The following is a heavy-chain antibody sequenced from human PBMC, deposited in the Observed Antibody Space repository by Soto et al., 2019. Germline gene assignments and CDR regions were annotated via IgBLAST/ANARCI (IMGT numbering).Heavy chain of an antibody. V-gene: IGHV4-59*02. CDR1: GGSVSGYC. CDR3: ARDLWGYCGTDCYPLDV. CDR2: MYNTGST. D-gene: IGHD2-21*02. J-gene: IGHJ6*02. Sequence: SETLSLTCTVSGGSVSGYCWSWIRQPPGKGLEWIGYMYNTGSTVYNPSFKSRVTISVDTSKNQFSLKLNSVTAADTAVYYCARDLWGYCGTDCYPLDVWGQGTTVTVSS.